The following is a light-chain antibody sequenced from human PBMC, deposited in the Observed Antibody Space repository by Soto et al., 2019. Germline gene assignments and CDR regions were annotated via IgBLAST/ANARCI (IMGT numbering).Light chain of an antibody. J-gene: IGKJ1*01. Sequence: EIMMTQSPVTLSVSPGERATLSCRASQSVNSNLAWYQQKPGQAPRLLIYGASTRATDMPGRFSGRGSGTEFTLTISSLQSEDFAVYYCQQYKKWPRTFGQGTKVDI. CDR3: QQYKKWPRT. CDR1: QSVNSN. CDR2: GAS. V-gene: IGKV3-15*01.